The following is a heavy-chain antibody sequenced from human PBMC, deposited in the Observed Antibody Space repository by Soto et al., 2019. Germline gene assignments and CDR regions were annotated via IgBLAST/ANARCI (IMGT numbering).Heavy chain of an antibody. V-gene: IGHV3-11*01. CDR2: IDTSSTKI. CDR3: ASHYDMWSGYLSPVDY. J-gene: IGHJ4*02. Sequence: QVQLVESGGDLVKRGGSLRLSCAASGYTFSDYYMSWIRQAPGKGLEWISYIDTSSTKIYYADSVKGQFTISRDNAKNSLHLEMNSLRDEDTAVYYCASHYDMWSGYLSPVDYWGQGTLVTVSS. CDR1: GYTFSDYY. D-gene: IGHD3-3*01.